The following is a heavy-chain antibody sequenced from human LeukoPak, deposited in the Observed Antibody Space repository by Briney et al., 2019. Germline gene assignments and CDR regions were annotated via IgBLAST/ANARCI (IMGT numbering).Heavy chain of an antibody. CDR3: ARDNGYCSSTSCYRAPYYYYGMDV. Sequence: SVKVSCKASGGTFSSYAISWVRQAPGQGLEWMGGIIPIFGTANYAQKFQGRVTITADESTSTAYMELSSLRSEDTAVYYCARDNGYCSSTSCYRAPYYYYGMDVWGQGTTVTVSS. V-gene: IGHV1-69*13. CDR1: GGTFSSYA. CDR2: IIPIFGTA. J-gene: IGHJ6*02. D-gene: IGHD2-2*03.